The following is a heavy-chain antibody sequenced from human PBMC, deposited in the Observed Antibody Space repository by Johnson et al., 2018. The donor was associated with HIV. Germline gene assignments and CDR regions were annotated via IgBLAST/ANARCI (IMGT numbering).Heavy chain of an antibody. CDR1: GFTFGDYA. D-gene: IGHD3-10*01. Sequence: VLLVESGGGSVQPGRSLRLSCSASGFTFGDYAIHWVRQAPGKGLEWVSGISWNSGNIGYADSVKGRFTISRDNARKSLYLQMNSLRTEDTAVYYCARDRLLWFRELWPHDALDIWGQGTMVTVSS. CDR3: ARDRLLWFRELWPHDALDI. CDR2: ISWNSGNI. J-gene: IGHJ3*02. V-gene: IGHV3-9*01.